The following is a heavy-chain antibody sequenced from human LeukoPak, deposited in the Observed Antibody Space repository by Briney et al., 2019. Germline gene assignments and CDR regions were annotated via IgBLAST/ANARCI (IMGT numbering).Heavy chain of an antibody. Sequence: GGSLRLSCAASGFAFNTYAMHWVRQAPGQGLEWVALIWHDGSHKFYSNSVRGQFTISRDNSKNTVSLQMNNLRPEDTAVYYCARGIFGSGSYPDFWGQGTLVTVCS. J-gene: IGHJ4*02. CDR3: ARGIFGSGSYPDF. D-gene: IGHD3-10*01. V-gene: IGHV3-33*01. CDR1: GFAFNTYA. CDR2: IWHDGSHK.